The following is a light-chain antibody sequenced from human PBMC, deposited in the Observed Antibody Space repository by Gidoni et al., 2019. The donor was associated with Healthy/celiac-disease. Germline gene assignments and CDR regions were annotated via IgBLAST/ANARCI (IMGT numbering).Light chain of an antibody. J-gene: IGKJ5*01. V-gene: IGKV3-11*01. Sequence: EIVLTQSPATLSLSPGERATLSCRASQSVSSYLAWYQQKPGQAPRLLIYDASNRATGIPARFRGSGSGTDFTLTISSLEPEDFAVYYCQQRFTFGQGTRLEIK. CDR1: QSVSSY. CDR2: DAS. CDR3: QQRFT.